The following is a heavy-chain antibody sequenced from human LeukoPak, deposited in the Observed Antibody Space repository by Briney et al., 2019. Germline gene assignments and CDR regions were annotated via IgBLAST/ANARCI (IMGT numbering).Heavy chain of an antibody. CDR2: IRSKAYGGTT. V-gene: IGHV3-49*03. J-gene: IGHJ6*02. D-gene: IGHD5-18*01. Sequence: GGSLRLSCTASGFTFGDYAMSWFRQAPGKGLGWVGFIRSKAYGGTTEYAASVKGRFTISRDDSKSIAYLQMNSLKTEDTAVYYCTCVDTAMAGYYYYGMDVWGQGTTVTVSS. CDR3: TCVDTAMAGYYYYGMDV. CDR1: GFTFGDYA.